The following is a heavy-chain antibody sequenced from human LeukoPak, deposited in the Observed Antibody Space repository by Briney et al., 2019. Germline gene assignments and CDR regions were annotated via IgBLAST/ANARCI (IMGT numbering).Heavy chain of an antibody. D-gene: IGHD5-12*01. CDR3: ARVTSDSGWYLDY. CDR1: GASTSGYY. V-gene: IGHV4-4*07. Sequence: SETLSLTCTVSGASTSGYYWSWIRQPAGKGLEWIGRIFTSGSTNYNPSLKSRVTMSVDTSKNQFSLKLSSVSAADTAVYYCARVTSDSGWYLDYWGQGTLVTVSS. CDR2: IFTSGST. J-gene: IGHJ4*02.